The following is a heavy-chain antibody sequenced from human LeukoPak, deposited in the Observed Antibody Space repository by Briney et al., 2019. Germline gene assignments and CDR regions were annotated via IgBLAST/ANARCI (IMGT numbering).Heavy chain of an antibody. CDR3: AREGYYGSGSPPSLYFDY. CDR2: TSSDLNVK. D-gene: IGHD3-10*01. V-gene: IGHV3-30-3*01. CDR1: GFTFRNCV. J-gene: IGHJ4*02. Sequence: GGSLRLSCAASGFTFRNCVIHWVRQAPGKGLEWVAVTSSDLNVKLYADSVKGRFTISRDNSRSTLYLQMNSLRPEDTAIYYCAREGYYGSGSPPSLYFDYWGQGTLVTVSS.